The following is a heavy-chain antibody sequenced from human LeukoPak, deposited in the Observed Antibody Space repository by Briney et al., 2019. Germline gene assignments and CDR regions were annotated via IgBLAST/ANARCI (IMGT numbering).Heavy chain of an antibody. Sequence: SETLSLTCAVYGGSFSGYYWSWIRQPPGKGLEWIGEINHSGSTNYNPSLKSRVTISVDTSKNQFSLKLSSVTAADTAVYYCARADRLTYYYDSSGYPSGAFDIWGQGTMVTVSS. CDR3: ARADRLTYYYDSSGYPSGAFDI. V-gene: IGHV4-34*01. CDR2: INHSGST. D-gene: IGHD3-22*01. CDR1: GGSFSGYY. J-gene: IGHJ3*02.